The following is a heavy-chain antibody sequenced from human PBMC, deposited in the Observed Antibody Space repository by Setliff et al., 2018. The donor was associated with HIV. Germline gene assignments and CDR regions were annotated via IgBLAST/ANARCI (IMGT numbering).Heavy chain of an antibody. D-gene: IGHD2-2*02. CDR2: IYYSGST. CDR3: ARGPLGYCSSTSCYTTLNWFDP. J-gene: IGHJ5*02. Sequence: PSETLSLTCIVSGGSISSGGYYWSWIRQHPGKGLEWIGYIYYSGSTYYNPSLRSRVTISVDTSKNQFSLKLSSVTAAATAVYYCARGPLGYCSSTSCYTTLNWFDPWGQGTLVTVSS. CDR1: GGSISSGGYY. V-gene: IGHV4-31*02.